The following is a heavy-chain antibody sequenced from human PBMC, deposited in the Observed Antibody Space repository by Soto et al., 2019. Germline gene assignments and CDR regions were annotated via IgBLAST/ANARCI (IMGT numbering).Heavy chain of an antibody. CDR1: GFTFSSYA. V-gene: IGHV3-23*01. CDR2: ISGSGGST. CDR3: AKVDGWIAAPTYYYYGMDV. J-gene: IGHJ6*02. Sequence: PGGSLILSCAASGFTFSSYAMSWVRQAPGKGLEWVSAISGSGGSTYYADSVKGRFTISRDNSKNTLYLQMNSLRAEDTAVYYCAKVDGWIAAPTYYYYGMDVWGQGTTVTVSS. D-gene: IGHD6-13*01.